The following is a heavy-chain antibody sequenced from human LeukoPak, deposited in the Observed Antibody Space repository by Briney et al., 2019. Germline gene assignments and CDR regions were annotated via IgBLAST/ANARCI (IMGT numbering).Heavy chain of an antibody. J-gene: IGHJ6*02. CDR1: GFTFSDYY. CDR2: ISSSGSTI. CDR3: ARSYDFWSGYYHMDV. Sequence: GGSLRLSCAASGFTFSDYYMSWIRQAPGKGLEWVSYISSSGSTIYYADSVKGRFTISRDNAKNSLHLQMNSLRAEDTAVYYCARSYDFWSGYYHMDVWGQGTTVTVSS. V-gene: IGHV3-11*01. D-gene: IGHD3-3*01.